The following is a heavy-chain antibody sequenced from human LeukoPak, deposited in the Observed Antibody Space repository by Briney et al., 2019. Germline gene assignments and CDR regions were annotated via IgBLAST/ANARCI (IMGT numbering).Heavy chain of an antibody. Sequence: SETLSLTCTVSGGSISSSSYYWSWLRQPPGKGLEWIAYISDIGSINYNPSLKSRVTISLDTSKDQFSLKLSSVTAADTAVYYCAGHHPRNTVDFWGQGTLVTVSS. CDR2: ISDIGSI. CDR3: AGHHPRNTVDF. D-gene: IGHD2/OR15-2a*01. CDR1: GGSISSSSYY. J-gene: IGHJ4*02. V-gene: IGHV4-61*05.